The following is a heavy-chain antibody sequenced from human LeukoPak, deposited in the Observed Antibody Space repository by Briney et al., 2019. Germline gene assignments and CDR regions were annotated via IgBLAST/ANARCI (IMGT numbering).Heavy chain of an antibody. V-gene: IGHV4-34*01. J-gene: IGHJ4*02. CDR2: TSRSGSP. D-gene: IGHD1-7*01. CDR1: DGSFSGYY. CDR3: AIRYNWNYGLDY. Sequence: PSETLSLTCAVYDGSFSGYYWNWIRQPPGKGLEWIGETSRSGSPNYNPSLTSRVTISVDRSKNQFSLELSSVTAADTAVYYCAIRYNWNYGLDYWGQGTLVTVSS.